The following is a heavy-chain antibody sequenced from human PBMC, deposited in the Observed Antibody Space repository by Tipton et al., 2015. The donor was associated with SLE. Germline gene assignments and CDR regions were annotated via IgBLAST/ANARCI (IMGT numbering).Heavy chain of an antibody. V-gene: IGHV4-61*02. CDR3: ARGTWFGDLRYNWVDS. D-gene: IGHD3-10*01. CDR1: GDSISSNNFF. J-gene: IGHJ5*01. Sequence: TLSLTCSVSGDSISSNNFFWTWIRQPAGKGLEWIGRVYGGGTPASRPSLKSRVSISVDTSKNQFSLRLTSVTAADTAIYYCARGTWFGDLRYNWVDSWGQGILVTVSS. CDR2: VYGGGTP.